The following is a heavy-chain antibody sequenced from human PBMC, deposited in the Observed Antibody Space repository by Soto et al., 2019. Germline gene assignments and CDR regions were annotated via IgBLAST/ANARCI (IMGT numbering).Heavy chain of an antibody. CDR1: AGTFTSYT. J-gene: IGHJ4*02. Sequence: QVQLVQSGAEVKMPGSSVKVSCTASAGTFTSYTFSWVRQVPGQGLEWMGRIIPILRMADFAQKFQGRVTINADESTSTVYMKLRSLRSEDTAVYYCATSYGSGSAHFDYWGQGTLVTVS. D-gene: IGHD3-10*01. CDR2: IIPILRMA. V-gene: IGHV1-69*02. CDR3: ATSYGSGSAHFDY.